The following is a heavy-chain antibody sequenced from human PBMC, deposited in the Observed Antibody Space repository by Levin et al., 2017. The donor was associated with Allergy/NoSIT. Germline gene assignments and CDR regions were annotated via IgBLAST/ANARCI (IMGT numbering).Heavy chain of an antibody. D-gene: IGHD1-26*01. CDR1: GFTVSSNY. J-gene: IGHJ6*02. CDR3: ARAGGATDYYYYYGMDV. V-gene: IGHV3-53*01. CDR2: IYSGGST. Sequence: ETLSLTCAASGFTVSSNYMSWVRQAPGKGLEWVSVIYSGGSTYYADSVKGRFTISRDNSKNTLYLQMNSLRAEDTAVYYCARAGGATDYYYYYGMDVWGQGTTVTVSS.